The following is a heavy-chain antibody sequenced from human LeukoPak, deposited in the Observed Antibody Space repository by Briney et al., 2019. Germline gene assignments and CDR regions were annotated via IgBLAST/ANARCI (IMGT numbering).Heavy chain of an antibody. V-gene: IGHV1-69*04. CDR2: IIPIFGIA. J-gene: IGHJ5*02. CDR3: AHFNGGSRGWFDH. Sequence: GSSVKVSCKASGGTFISYAISWVRQAPGQGLEWMGRIIPIFGIANYAQKFQGRVTITADKSTSTAYMELSSLRSEDTAVYYCAHFNGGSRGWFDHWGQGTLVTVSS. CDR1: GGTFISYA. D-gene: IGHD2-8*01.